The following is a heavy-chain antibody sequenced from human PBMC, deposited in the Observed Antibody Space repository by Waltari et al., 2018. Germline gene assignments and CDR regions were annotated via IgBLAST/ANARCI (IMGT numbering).Heavy chain of an antibody. CDR1: GGSISSGSYY. Sequence: QVQLQESGPGLVKPSQTLSLTCTVSGGSISSGSYYWSWLRQPAGKGLEWIGRIYTSGSTNYNPSLKSRVTISVDTSKNQFSLKLSSVTAADTAVYYCAQKRAAPDYYYGMDVWGQGTTVTVSS. CDR3: AQKRAAPDYYYGMDV. CDR2: IYTSGST. V-gene: IGHV4-61*02. J-gene: IGHJ6*02.